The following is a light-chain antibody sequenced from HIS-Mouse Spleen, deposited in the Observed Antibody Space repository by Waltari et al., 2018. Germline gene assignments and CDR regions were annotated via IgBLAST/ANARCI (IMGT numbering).Light chain of an antibody. CDR1: SSDVGSYNL. Sequence: QSALTQPASVSGSPGQSITISCPGTSSDVGSYNLVSWYQQHPGKAPKLMIYEGSKRPSGVPNRCSGSKSGNTASRTISGLQAEDEADYYCCSYAGSSTLVFGGGTKLTVL. CDR2: EGS. J-gene: IGLJ2*01. CDR3: CSYAGSSTLV. V-gene: IGLV2-23*01.